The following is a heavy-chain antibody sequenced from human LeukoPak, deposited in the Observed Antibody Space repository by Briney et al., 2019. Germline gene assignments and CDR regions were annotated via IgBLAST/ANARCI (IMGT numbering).Heavy chain of an antibody. CDR1: GFTFSSYA. Sequence: PGRSLRLSCAASGFTFSSYAMHWVRQAPGKGLEWVAVISYDGSNKYYADSVKGRFTISRDDSKNTLYLQMNSLRAEDTAVYYCARDRPSGSYYGVFDYWGQGTLVTVSS. V-gene: IGHV3-30-3*01. CDR2: ISYDGSNK. D-gene: IGHD1-26*01. J-gene: IGHJ4*02. CDR3: ARDRPSGSYYGVFDY.